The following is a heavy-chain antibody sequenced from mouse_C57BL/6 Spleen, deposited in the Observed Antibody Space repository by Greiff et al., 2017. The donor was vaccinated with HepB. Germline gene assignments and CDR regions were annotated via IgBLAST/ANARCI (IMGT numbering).Heavy chain of an antibody. CDR3: ARVYYYGSYWYFDV. D-gene: IGHD1-1*01. V-gene: IGHV5-16*01. CDR2: INYDGSST. CDR1: GFTFSDYY. Sequence: EVQVVESEGGLVQPGSSMKLSCTASGFTFSDYYMAWVRQVPEKGLEWVANINYDGSSTYYLDSLKSRFIISRDNAKNILYLQMSSLKSEDTATYYCARVYYYGSYWYFDVWGTGTTVTVSS. J-gene: IGHJ1*03.